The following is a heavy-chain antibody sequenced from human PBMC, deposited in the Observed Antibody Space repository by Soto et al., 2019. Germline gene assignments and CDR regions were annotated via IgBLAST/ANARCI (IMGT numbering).Heavy chain of an antibody. J-gene: IGHJ6*02. D-gene: IGHD4-17*01. CDR1: GFTFSSYE. Sequence: PGGSLRLSCAASGFTFSSYEMNWVRQAPGKGLEWVSYISSSGSTIYYADSVKGRFTISRDNAKNSLYLQMNSLRAEDTAVYYCARSLYGDYEFTDYYYGMDVWGQGTTVTVSS. CDR3: ARSLYGDYEFTDYYYGMDV. V-gene: IGHV3-48*03. CDR2: ISSSGSTI.